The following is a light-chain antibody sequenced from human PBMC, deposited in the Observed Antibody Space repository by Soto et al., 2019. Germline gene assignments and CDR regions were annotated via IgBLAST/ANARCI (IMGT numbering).Light chain of an antibody. CDR3: QTYNSAPLN. CDR2: AAS. J-gene: IGKJ4*01. V-gene: IGKV1-27*01. Sequence: DIQVTQSPSSLSASLGDRVTITCRANQAIGGYLAWFQQQPGKVPKLLIYAASALQSAVPPRFRSSGSGTDFTLTISSLKPEDIETYDCQTYNSAPLNCGGGTNVAIK. CDR1: QAIGGY.